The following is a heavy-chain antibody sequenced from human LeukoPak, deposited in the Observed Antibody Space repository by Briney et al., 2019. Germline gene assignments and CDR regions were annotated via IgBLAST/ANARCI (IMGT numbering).Heavy chain of an antibody. D-gene: IGHD4-17*01. Sequence: PGGSLRLSCTASGFTFSTYAMSWVRQAPGKGLDWVSTISGSGGTTYYADSVKGRFTISRDNSKNTLYLQMNSLRAEDTAAYYCAKAPTVTTNYFDYWGQGTLVTVSS. J-gene: IGHJ4*02. CDR1: GFTFSTYA. CDR3: AKAPTVTTNYFDY. V-gene: IGHV3-23*01. CDR2: ISGSGGTT.